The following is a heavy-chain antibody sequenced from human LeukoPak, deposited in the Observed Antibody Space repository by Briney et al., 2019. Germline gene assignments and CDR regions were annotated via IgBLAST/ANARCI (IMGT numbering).Heavy chain of an antibody. J-gene: IGHJ4*02. V-gene: IGHV3-48*03. CDR2: ISSVGTTI. CDR3: ARCSGGYYFDY. D-gene: IGHD2-15*01. Sequence: GGSLRLSCAASGFTFSSYEMNWVRQAPGKGLEWVSYISSVGTTIYYADSVKGRFTISRDNAKNSLYLQMNSLRAEDGAIYYCARCSGGYYFDYWGQGTLVTVSS. CDR1: GFTFSSYE.